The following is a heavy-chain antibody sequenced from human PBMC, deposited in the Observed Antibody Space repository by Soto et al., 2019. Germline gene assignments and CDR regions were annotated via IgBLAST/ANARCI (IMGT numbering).Heavy chain of an antibody. Sequence: QVQLQESGPGLVKASQTLSLTCTVSGGPITTGGHFWSWIRQYPGKGLEWIGYIYYSGTTHYNPSPKSRVTISVDSSTRQFSLNLSSVTAADTAVYYCARAVSGSYLDSWGQGTLVSVSS. D-gene: IGHD1-26*01. J-gene: IGHJ4*02. CDR1: GGPITTGGHF. CDR3: ARAVSGSYLDS. V-gene: IGHV4-31*03. CDR2: IYYSGTT.